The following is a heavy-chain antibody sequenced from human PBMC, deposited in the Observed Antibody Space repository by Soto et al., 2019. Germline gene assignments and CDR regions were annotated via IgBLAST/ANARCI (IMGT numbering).Heavy chain of an antibody. CDR1: GYTFTSYY. J-gene: IGHJ6*02. D-gene: IGHD6-13*01. Sequence: ASVKVSCKASGYTFTSYYMHWVRQAPGQGLEWMGIINPSGGSTSYAQKFQGRVTMTRDTSTSTVYMELSSLRSEDTAVYYCARELAAGIDYYYHGMDVCGQGTTVTVSS. CDR2: INPSGGST. V-gene: IGHV1-46*01. CDR3: ARELAAGIDYYYHGMDV.